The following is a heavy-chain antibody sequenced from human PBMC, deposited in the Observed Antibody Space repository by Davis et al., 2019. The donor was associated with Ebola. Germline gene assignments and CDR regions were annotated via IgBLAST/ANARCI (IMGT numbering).Heavy chain of an antibody. V-gene: IGHV6-1*01. Sequence: PSETLSLTCAISGDSVSSITITWNWIRQSPSRGLEWLGRTYYRSKWLDEYEPSVKSRTTISPDTSKNQFSLQMNSVTPEDTAVYFCARDPFVATGWTRNAFDIWGQGTMVTVSS. CDR1: GDSVSSITIT. D-gene: IGHD6-19*01. CDR2: TYYRSKWLD. CDR3: ARDPFVATGWTRNAFDI. J-gene: IGHJ3*02.